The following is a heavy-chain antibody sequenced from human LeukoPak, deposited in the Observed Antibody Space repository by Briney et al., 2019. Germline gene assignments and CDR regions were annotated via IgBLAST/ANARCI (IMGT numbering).Heavy chain of an antibody. CDR3: ARTREQWQVLDY. D-gene: IGHD6-19*01. CDR1: GFTFSNYW. CDR2: ISTDGSST. V-gene: IGHV3-74*03. J-gene: IGHJ4*02. Sequence: GGSLRLSCAASGFTFSNYWMHWVRHAPGKGLVWVSRISTDGSSTTYADSVRGRFTISRDNSKNMVYLQMNSLRAENTAVYYCARTREQWQVLDYWGQGTLVIVSS.